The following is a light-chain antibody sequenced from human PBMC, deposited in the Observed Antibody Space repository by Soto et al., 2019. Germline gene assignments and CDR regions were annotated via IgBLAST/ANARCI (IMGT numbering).Light chain of an antibody. CDR2: GAS. Sequence: EIVMTQSPATLSVSPGERATLSCRASQSVSSNLAWYQQKPGQAPRLLIYGASTRATDIPARFSGSGSGTEYTLTISGLQSEDFAVYYCQLYNNWPRTCGQGTKVEIQ. CDR1: QSVSSN. CDR3: QLYNNWPRT. J-gene: IGKJ1*01. V-gene: IGKV3-15*01.